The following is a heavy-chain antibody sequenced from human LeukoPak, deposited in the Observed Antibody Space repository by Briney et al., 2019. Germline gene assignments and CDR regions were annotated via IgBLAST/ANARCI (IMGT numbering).Heavy chain of an antibody. CDR3: ARQMRSYDILTGSPDY. V-gene: IGHV5-51*01. J-gene: IGHJ4*02. Sequence: GKSLKISCKGSGYNFTSYWIGWVRQMPGKGLEWMGIIYPGDSDTRYSPSFQGQVTISADKSISTAYLQWSSLKASDTAMYYCARQMRSYDILTGSPDYWGQGTLVTVSS. CDR2: IYPGDSDT. CDR1: GYNFTSYW. D-gene: IGHD3-9*01.